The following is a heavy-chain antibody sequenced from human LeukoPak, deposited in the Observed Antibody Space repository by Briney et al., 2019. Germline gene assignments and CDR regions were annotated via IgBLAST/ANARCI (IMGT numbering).Heavy chain of an antibody. CDR2: INSDGSST. CDR1: GFTFSSYW. J-gene: IGHJ4*02. Sequence: GGSLRLSCAASGFTFSSYWMHWVRQAPGKGLVWVSRINSDGSSTSYAVSVKGRFTISRDNAKNTLYLQMNSLRAEDTAVYYCARYSSSSLFDYWGQGTLVTVSS. D-gene: IGHD6-6*01. CDR3: ARYSSSSLFDY. V-gene: IGHV3-74*01.